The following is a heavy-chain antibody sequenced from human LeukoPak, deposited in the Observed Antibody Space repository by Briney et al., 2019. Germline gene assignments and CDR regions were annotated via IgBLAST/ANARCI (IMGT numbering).Heavy chain of an antibody. V-gene: IGHV4-38-2*02. CDR1: GYSISSGYY. CDR3: ARLKGKYQLLQPFDY. Sequence: SETLSLTCTVSGYSISSGYYWGWIRQPPGKGLEWIGSIYHSGSTYYNPSLKSRVTISVDTSKDQFSLKLSSVTAADTAVFYCARLKGKYQLLQPFDYWGQGTLVTVSS. D-gene: IGHD2-2*01. J-gene: IGHJ4*02. CDR2: IYHSGST.